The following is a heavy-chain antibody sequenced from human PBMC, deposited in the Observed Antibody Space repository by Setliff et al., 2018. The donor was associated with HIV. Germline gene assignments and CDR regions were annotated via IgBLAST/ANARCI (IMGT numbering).Heavy chain of an antibody. CDR1: GYSISIGYY. Sequence: PSETLSLTCAVSGYSISIGYYWGWIRQAPGKGLEWIGYIHYSGSTYYNPSLKSRVIISLDTSKNQFSLKLSSVTAADTAVYYCATLDDSGGNFLAHWGQGTVVTVSS. D-gene: IGHD2-21*02. V-gene: IGHV4-38-2*01. J-gene: IGHJ4*02. CDR3: ATLDDSGGNFLAH. CDR2: IHYSGST.